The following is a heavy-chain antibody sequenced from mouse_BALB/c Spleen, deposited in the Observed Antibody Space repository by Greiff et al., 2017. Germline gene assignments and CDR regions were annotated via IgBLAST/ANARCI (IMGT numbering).Heavy chain of an antibody. D-gene: IGHD1-1*01. J-gene: IGHJ4*01. CDR3: ARSTVVHAMDY. CDR2: IYPGDGDT. Sequence: QVQLQQSGAELVRPGSSVKISCKASGYAFSSYWMNWVKQRPGQGLEWIGQIYPGDGDTNYNGKFKGKATLTADKSSSTAYMQLSSLTSEDSAVYFCARSTVVHAMDYWGQGTSVTVSS. V-gene: IGHV1-80*01. CDR1: GYAFSSYW.